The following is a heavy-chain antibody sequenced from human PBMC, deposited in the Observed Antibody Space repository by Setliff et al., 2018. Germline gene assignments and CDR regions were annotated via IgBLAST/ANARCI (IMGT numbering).Heavy chain of an antibody. CDR3: ARAHTWSLPNDNSGYPGWFDP. CDR1: GFSISSGYY. D-gene: IGHD3-22*01. CDR2: IHHSGKA. V-gene: IGHV4-38-2*01. J-gene: IGHJ5*02. Sequence: PSETLSLTCAVSGFSISSGYYWGWIRQHPGKGLEWIVNIHHSGKAYYNPSLKSRVTMSVDTSKNHVSLKLSSVTAADTAVYYCARAHTWSLPNDNSGYPGWFDPWGQGTLVTVSS.